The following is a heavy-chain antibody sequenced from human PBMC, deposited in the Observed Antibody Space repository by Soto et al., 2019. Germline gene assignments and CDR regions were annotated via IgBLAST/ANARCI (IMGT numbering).Heavy chain of an antibody. CDR1: GFIFSSYG. Sequence: QVQLVESGGGVVQPGRSLRLSCATSGFIFSSYGMHWVRQGPGKGLEWVAVIWYDGTNKYYADSVNGRFTISRDDSKNTLYLQMNSLRAEDTAVYYCARGPMTTVTTWGDWYFDLWGCGTLVTVSS. CDR2: IWYDGTNK. CDR3: ARGPMTTVTTWGDWYFDL. V-gene: IGHV3-33*01. D-gene: IGHD4-17*01. J-gene: IGHJ2*01.